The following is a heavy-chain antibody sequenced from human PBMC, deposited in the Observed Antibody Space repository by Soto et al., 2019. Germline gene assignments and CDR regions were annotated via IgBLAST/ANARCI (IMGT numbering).Heavy chain of an antibody. D-gene: IGHD3-16*02. CDR3: ARSARGGIGTTGEFDY. CDR2: IIPIFGTA. J-gene: IGHJ4*02. Sequence: QVQLVQYGAEVKRPGSSVNVSCKASVGTFSSSAISWVRQAPGQGLEWMVGIIPIFGTANYAQKFQGRVTITAADDTRTAYMELSSLRSDDTAVYYCARSARGGIGTTGEFDYWCQETLVTVSS. CDR1: VGTFSSSA. V-gene: IGHV1-69*01.